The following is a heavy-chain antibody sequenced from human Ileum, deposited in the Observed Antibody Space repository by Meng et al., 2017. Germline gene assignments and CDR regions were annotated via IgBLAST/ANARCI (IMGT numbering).Heavy chain of an antibody. CDR2: MNPNSGNT. CDR1: GYTLTSYD. V-gene: IGHV1-8*03. CDR3: ARERFYYYDSSGSIN. D-gene: IGHD3-22*01. Sequence: QVQLVQDGAEVKKPGASGKVSCKASGYTLTSYDINWVRQATGQGLEWMGWMNPNSGNTGYAQKFQGRVSITRNTSISTAYMELSSLRSDDTAVYYCARERFYYYDSSGSINWGQGTLVTVSS. J-gene: IGHJ4*02.